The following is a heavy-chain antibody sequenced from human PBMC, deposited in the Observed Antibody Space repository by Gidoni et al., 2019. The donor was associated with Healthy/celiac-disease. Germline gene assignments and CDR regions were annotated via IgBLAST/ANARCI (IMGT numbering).Heavy chain of an antibody. CDR3: ARGGIWFGEYGMDV. CDR2: IYTSGST. CDR1: GASISSYY. J-gene: IGHJ6*02. Sequence: QVQLQESGPGLEKPSETLSLTGTVSGASISSYYWSWIRQPAGKGLEWIGRIYTSGSTNYNPSLKSRVTMSVDTSKNQFSLKLSSVTAADTAVYYCARGGIWFGEYGMDVWGQGTTVTVSS. D-gene: IGHD3-10*01. V-gene: IGHV4-4*07.